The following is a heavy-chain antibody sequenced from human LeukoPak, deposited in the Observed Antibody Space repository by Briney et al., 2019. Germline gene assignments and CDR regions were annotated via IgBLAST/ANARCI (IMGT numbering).Heavy chain of an antibody. CDR2: IYYTGTT. D-gene: IGHD1-1*01. J-gene: IGHJ4*02. CDR1: AGSISSYY. V-gene: IGHV4-59*08. CDR3: ATSVGTTGTT. Sequence: SETLSLTCTVSAGSISSYYWNWLLQSPGKGLEWIGYIYYTGTTKYNPSLTSRVTISIDTSKNQFSLKLSSVTAADTAVYYCATSVGTTGTTWGQGTLVIVSS.